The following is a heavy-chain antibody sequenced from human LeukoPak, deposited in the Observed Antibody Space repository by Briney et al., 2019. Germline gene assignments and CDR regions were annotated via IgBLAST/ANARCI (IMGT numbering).Heavy chain of an antibody. CDR3: ARDPPSSSSPDY. D-gene: IGHD6-6*01. CDR2: INPNSGGT. Sequence: GASVKVSCKASGYTFTGYYMHWVRQAPGQGLEWMGWINPNSGGTNYAQKFQGRVTMTRDTSISTAYMELSRLRSDGTAVYYCARDPPSSSSPDYWGQGTLVTVSS. V-gene: IGHV1-2*02. J-gene: IGHJ4*02. CDR1: GYTFTGYY.